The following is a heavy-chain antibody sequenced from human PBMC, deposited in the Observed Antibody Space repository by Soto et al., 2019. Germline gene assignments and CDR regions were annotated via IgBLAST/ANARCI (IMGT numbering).Heavy chain of an antibody. D-gene: IGHD4-17*01. CDR2: ISYDGSNK. J-gene: IGHJ6*02. V-gene: IGHV3-30*18. Sequence: PGGSLRLSCAASGFTFSSYGMHWVRQAPGKGLEWVAVISYDGSNKYYADSVKGRFTISRDNSKNTLYLQMNSLRAEDTAVYYCAKDAQDYGDYYYYGMDVWGQGTTVTVSS. CDR3: AKDAQDYGDYYYYGMDV. CDR1: GFTFSSYG.